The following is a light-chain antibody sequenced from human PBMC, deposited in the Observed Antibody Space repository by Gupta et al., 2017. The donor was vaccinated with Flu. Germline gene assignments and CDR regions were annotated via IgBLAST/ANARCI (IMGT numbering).Light chain of an antibody. CDR1: ACAQRY. V-gene: IGLV3-10*01. CDR3: YSTDSSDDPYWV. J-gene: IGLJ3*02. CDR2: EDN. Sequence: GNACAQRYAFGYLQNSGQATVLVSYEDNKRPCGIPERFSGSTSGTVATLTISGAQVEYEADYYCYSTDSSDDPYWVFGGGTKLTVL.